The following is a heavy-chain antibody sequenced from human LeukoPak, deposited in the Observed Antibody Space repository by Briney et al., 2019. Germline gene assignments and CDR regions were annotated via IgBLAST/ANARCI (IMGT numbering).Heavy chain of an antibody. J-gene: IGHJ3*02. Sequence: GGSLRLSCAASGFTFSNAWMSWVRQAPGKGLEWGGRIKSKTDGGTTDYAAPVKGRFTISRDDSKNTLYLQMNSLKTEDTAVYYCAKDEMDGYNGRCDAFDIWGQGTMVTVSS. V-gene: IGHV3-15*01. CDR1: GFTFSNAW. CDR2: IKSKTDGGTT. D-gene: IGHD5-24*01. CDR3: AKDEMDGYNGRCDAFDI.